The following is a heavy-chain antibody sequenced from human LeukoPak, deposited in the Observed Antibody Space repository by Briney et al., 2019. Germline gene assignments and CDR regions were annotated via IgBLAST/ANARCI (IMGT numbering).Heavy chain of an antibody. CDR1: GGSFSGYY. D-gene: IGHD6-19*01. Sequence: SETPSLTCAVYGGSFSGYYWSWIRQPPGKGLEWIGEINHSGSTNYNPSLKSRVTISVDTSKNQFSLKLSSVTAADTAVYYCARVDAAVAGNFDYWGQGTLVTVSS. CDR3: ARVDAAVAGNFDY. CDR2: INHSGST. J-gene: IGHJ4*02. V-gene: IGHV4-34*01.